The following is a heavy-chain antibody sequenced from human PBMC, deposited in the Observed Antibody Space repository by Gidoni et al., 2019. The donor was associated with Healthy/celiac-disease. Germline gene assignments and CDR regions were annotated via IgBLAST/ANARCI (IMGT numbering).Heavy chain of an antibody. Sequence: AASGFTFSSYAMSWVRQAPGKGLEWVSAISGSGGSTYYADSVKGRFTISRDNSKNTLYLQMNSLRAEDTAVYYCAKQAEYYDFWSGYFSFDYWGQGTLVTVSS. J-gene: IGHJ4*02. CDR3: AKQAEYYDFWSGYFSFDY. CDR1: GFTFSSYA. V-gene: IGHV3-23*01. CDR2: ISGSGGST. D-gene: IGHD3-3*01.